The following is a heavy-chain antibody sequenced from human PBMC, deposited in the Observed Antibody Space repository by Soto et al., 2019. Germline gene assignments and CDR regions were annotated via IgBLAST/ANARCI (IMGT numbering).Heavy chain of an antibody. D-gene: IGHD3-22*01. CDR3: AREYYYDSSGFDY. CDR2: IYYSGST. V-gene: IGHV4-31*02. Sequence: WTWIRQHPQKGLAWIGHIYYSGSTYYNPSLKSRVTVSVDTSKNQFSLKLSSVTAADTAVYYCAREYYYDSSGFDYWGQGTLVTVSS. J-gene: IGHJ4*02.